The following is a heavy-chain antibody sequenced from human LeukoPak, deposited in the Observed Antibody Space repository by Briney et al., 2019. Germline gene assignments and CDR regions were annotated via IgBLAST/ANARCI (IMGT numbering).Heavy chain of an antibody. V-gene: IGHV3-11*06. CDR3: ARSPGPGTLDN. Sequence: GGALRLSCAASGFTFRDSYMSWIRQAPGKGLEWGSFICGSGTHTNYADTVRGRFTISRDNAKNSLYLQMNSLRVEDTAVYYCARSPGPGTLDNWGQGTLVTVSS. J-gene: IGHJ4*02. CDR1: GFTFRDSY. CDR2: ICGSGTHT. D-gene: IGHD6-13*01.